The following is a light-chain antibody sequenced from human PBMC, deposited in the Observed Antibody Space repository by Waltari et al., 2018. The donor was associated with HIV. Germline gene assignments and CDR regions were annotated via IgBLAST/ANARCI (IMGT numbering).Light chain of an antibody. CDR1: SNHVGNQG. CDR2: RNN. V-gene: IGLV10-54*01. CDR3: SAWDSSLSVWV. J-gene: IGLJ3*02. Sequence: QAGLTQPPSVSKGLRQTAPLTYTGHSNHVGNQGAACLQQHQGHPPKLLSYRNNNRPSGISERLSASRSGNTASLTITGLQPEDEADYYCSAWDSSLSVWVFGGGTKLTVL.